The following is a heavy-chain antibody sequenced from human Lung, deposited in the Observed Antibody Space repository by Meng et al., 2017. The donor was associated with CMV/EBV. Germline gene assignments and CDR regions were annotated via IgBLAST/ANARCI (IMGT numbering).Heavy chain of an antibody. CDR3: AKDDPVFHY. CDR1: GCQFNSYG. V-gene: IGHV3-30*02. CDR2: IRNDESDK. Sequence: GQWGGVGGGVVRAGGSLRLSCVAFGCQFNSYGLHWVRQAPGKGPEWVSFIRNDESDKYYGAYVKGRFTISRDTSKNTVDLQMNSLRTEDTAVYYCAKDDPVFHYWGQGTLVTVSS. J-gene: IGHJ4*02.